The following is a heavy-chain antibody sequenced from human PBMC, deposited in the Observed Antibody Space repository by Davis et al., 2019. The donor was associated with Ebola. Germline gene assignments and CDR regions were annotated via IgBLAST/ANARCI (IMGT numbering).Heavy chain of an antibody. CDR1: GYTLTELS. D-gene: IGHD3-22*01. V-gene: IGHV1-24*01. CDR3: ATVKIRGGGYYYVRNWFDP. Sequence: ASVKVSCKVSGYTLTELSMHWVRQAPGKGLEWMGGFDPEDGETIYAQKFQGRVTMTEDTSTDTAYMELSSLRSEDTAVYYCATVKIRGGGYYYVRNWFDPWGQGTLVTVSS. CDR2: FDPEDGET. J-gene: IGHJ5*02.